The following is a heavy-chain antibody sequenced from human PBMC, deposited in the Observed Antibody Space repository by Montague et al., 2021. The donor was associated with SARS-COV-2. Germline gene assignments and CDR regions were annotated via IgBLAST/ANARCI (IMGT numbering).Heavy chain of an antibody. D-gene: IGHD6-13*01. J-gene: IGHJ4*02. CDR3: GRVFAPAGTFDF. Sequence: CAISGDSVSPNNTTWNWVRQSPSGDLEWLGRTYFRSKCYNDYAVSVKSRITINPDTSKNQFSLQLKSVTPKDTAIYFCGRVFAPAGTFDFWGQGTLVTVSS. CDR1: GDSVSPNNTT. CDR2: TYFRSKCYN. V-gene: IGHV6-1*01.